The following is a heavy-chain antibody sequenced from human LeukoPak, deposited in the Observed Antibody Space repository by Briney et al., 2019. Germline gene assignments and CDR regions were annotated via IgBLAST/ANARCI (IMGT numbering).Heavy chain of an antibody. CDR1: GYTFPTYG. CDR2: ISAYNGNT. V-gene: IGHV1-18*01. D-gene: IGHD3-10*01. Sequence: ASVKVSCKASGYTFPTYGINGVRQPPAQELEWMGRISAYNGNTNYAQNLQGRVTMTTDTSTSTAYMELRSLRSDDTAVYYCARDDTGLDPWGQGTLVTVSS. J-gene: IGHJ5*02. CDR3: ARDDTGLDP.